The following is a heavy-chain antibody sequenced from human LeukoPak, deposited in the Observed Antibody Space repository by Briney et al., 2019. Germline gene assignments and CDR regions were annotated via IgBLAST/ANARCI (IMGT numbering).Heavy chain of an antibody. V-gene: IGHV4-39*01. D-gene: IGHD3-10*01. CDR1: GGSISSDNYY. CDR2: IYYSGTT. Sequence: SQTLSLTCTVSGGSISSDNYYWGWIRQPPGKGLEWIGSIYYSGTTYYNPSLKSRVTISVDTSKNQFSLKLSSVTAADTALYYCAKHYMGSSYNHGLDCWGQGTLVTVSS. CDR3: AKHYMGSSYNHGLDC. J-gene: IGHJ4*02.